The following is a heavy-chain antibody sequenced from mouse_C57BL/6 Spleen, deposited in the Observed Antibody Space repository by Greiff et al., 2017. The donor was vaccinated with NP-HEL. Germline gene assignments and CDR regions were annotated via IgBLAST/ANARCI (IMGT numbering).Heavy chain of an antibody. D-gene: IGHD3-2*02. CDR3: ASRDSSGYVFDY. Sequence: QVQLKQPGAELVKPGASVKMSCKASGYTFTSYWITWVKQRPGQGLEWIGDIYPGSGSTNYNEKFKSKATLTVDTSSSTAYMQLSSLTSEDSAVYYCASRDSSGYVFDYWGQGTTLTVSS. V-gene: IGHV1-55*01. J-gene: IGHJ2*01. CDR2: IYPGSGST. CDR1: GYTFTSYW.